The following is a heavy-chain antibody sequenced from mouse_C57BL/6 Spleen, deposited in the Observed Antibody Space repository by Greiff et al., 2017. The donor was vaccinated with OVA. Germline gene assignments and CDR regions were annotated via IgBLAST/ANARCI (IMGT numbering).Heavy chain of an antibody. D-gene: IGHD1-1*01. V-gene: IGHV3-6*01. CDR3: ARESPSTGAAY. J-gene: IGHJ3*01. CDR2: ISYDGSN. Sequence: EVKLMESGPGLVKPSQSLSLTCSVTGYSITSGYYWNWIRQFPGNKLEWMGYISYDGSNNYNPSLKNRISITRDTSKNQFFLKLNSVTTEDTATYYCARESPSTGAAYWGQGTLVTVSA. CDR1: GYSITSGYY.